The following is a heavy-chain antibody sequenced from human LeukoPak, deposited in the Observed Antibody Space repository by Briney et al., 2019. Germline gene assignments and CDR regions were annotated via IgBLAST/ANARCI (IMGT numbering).Heavy chain of an antibody. Sequence: GASVKVSCKASGYTFTGYYMHWVRQAPGQGLEWMGGIIPIFGTANYAQKFQGRVTITADESTSTAYMELSSLRSEDTAVYYCARDLNYGGNSGFDYWGQGTLVTVSS. J-gene: IGHJ4*02. CDR2: IIPIFGTA. D-gene: IGHD4-23*01. CDR3: ARDLNYGGNSGFDY. CDR1: GYTFTGYY. V-gene: IGHV1-69*13.